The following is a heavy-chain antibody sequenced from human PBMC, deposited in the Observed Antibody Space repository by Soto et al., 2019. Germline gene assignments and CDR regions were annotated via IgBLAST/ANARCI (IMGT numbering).Heavy chain of an antibody. CDR3: ARDYYDSSGPLYYFDY. Sequence: ASVKVSCKASGYTFTTHYIHWVRQAPGQGLEWMGIINPSGGSTSYAQKFQGRVTMIRDTSTSTVYMELRSLRSEDTAVYYCARDYYDSSGPLYYFDYWGQGTLVTVSS. CDR2: INPSGGST. D-gene: IGHD3-22*01. J-gene: IGHJ4*02. V-gene: IGHV1-46*03. CDR1: GYTFTTHY.